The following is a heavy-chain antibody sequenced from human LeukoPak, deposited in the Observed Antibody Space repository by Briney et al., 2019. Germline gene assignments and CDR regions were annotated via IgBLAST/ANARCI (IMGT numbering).Heavy chain of an antibody. Sequence: SETLSLTCAAYGGSFSGYYWSWIRQPPGKGLEWIGEINHSGSTNYNPSLKSRVTISVDTSKNQFSLKLSSVTAADTAVYYCARAKPALGNWGQGTLVTVSS. V-gene: IGHV4-34*01. CDR3: ARAKPALGN. D-gene: IGHD1-14*01. J-gene: IGHJ4*02. CDR2: INHSGST. CDR1: GGSFSGYY.